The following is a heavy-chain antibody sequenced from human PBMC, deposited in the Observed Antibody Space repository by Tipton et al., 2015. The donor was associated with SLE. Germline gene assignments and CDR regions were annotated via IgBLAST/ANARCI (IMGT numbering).Heavy chain of an antibody. CDR1: GGSISSSSYY. V-gene: IGHV4-39*07. CDR3: ARGVVPAANYYMDV. Sequence: LRLSCTVSGGSISSSSYYWGWIRQPPGKGLEWIGSIYYSGSTYYNPSLKSRVTISVDTSKNQFSLRLSSVTAADTAVYFCARGVVPAANYYMDVWGKGTTVTVSS. D-gene: IGHD2-2*01. CDR2: IYYSGST. J-gene: IGHJ6*03.